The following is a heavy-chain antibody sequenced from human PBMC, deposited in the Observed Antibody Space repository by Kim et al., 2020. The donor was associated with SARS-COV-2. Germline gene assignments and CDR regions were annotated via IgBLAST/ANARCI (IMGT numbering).Heavy chain of an antibody. CDR2: ISWNSGTI. CDR1: GFTFDDYA. CDR3: ATSKITMFQGVLYGMDV. D-gene: IGHD3-10*01. J-gene: IGHJ6*01. Sequence: GGSLRLSCAASGFTFDDYAMHWVRQAPGKGLEWVSGISWNSGTIGYADSVKGRFTISRDNAKNSLYLQMNSLRTEATALYYCATSKITMFQGVLYGMDV. V-gene: IGHV3-9*01.